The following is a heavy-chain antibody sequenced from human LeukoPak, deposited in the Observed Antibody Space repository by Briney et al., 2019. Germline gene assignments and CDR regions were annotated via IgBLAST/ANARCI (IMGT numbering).Heavy chain of an antibody. V-gene: IGHV3-48*01. CDR2: ISSSSSTI. CDR1: GFTFSSYG. Sequence: PGGSLRLSCAASGFTFSSYGMHWVRQTPGKGLEWVSYISSSSSTIYYADSVKGRFTISRDNAKNSLYLQMNSLRAEDTAVYYCARVGDCGGDCYSGDFDYWGQGTLVTVSS. CDR3: ARVGDCGGDCYSGDFDY. D-gene: IGHD2-21*02. J-gene: IGHJ4*02.